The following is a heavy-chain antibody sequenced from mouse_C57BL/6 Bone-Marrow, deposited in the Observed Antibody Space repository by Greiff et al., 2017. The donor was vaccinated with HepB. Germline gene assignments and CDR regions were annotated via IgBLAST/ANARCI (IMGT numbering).Heavy chain of an antibody. J-gene: IGHJ4*01. CDR3: ARGGGWLLRAMDY. V-gene: IGHV1-26*01. D-gene: IGHD2-3*01. CDR1: GYTFTDYY. Sequence: VQLQQSGPELVKPGASVKISCKASGYTFTDYYMNWVKQSHGKSLEWIGDINPNNGGTSYNQKFKGKATLTVDKSSSTAYMELRSLTSEDSAVYYCARGGGWLLRAMDYWGQGTSVTVSS. CDR2: INPNNGGT.